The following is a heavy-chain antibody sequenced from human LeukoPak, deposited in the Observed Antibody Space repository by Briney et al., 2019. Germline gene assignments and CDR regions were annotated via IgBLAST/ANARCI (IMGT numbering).Heavy chain of an antibody. CDR2: INTDGSHT. CDR3: ARAPYSSSWAFDY. J-gene: IGHJ4*02. V-gene: IGHV3-74*01. CDR1: GLTFSSYW. D-gene: IGHD6-13*01. Sequence: GGSLRLSCAASGLTFSSYWMHWVRQAPGKGLVWVSRINTDGSHTSYADSVKGRFTISRDNANNSLYLQMNSLRAEDTAVYYCARAPYSSSWAFDYWGQGTLVTVSS.